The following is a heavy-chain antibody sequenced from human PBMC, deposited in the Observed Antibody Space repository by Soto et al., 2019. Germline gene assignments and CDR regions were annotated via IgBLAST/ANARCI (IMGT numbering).Heavy chain of an antibody. D-gene: IGHD4-17*01. Sequence: EVQVLESGGGLVQPGGSLRLSCAASGFTFSSYAMTWVRQAPGKGLEWVSSVGGNGTGTFYADPVKGRFTISRDNSKNTLYLQMNSLRAEDTAVYYCAKLGYGDYERRFDYWGQGTLVTVSS. CDR3: AKLGYGDYERRFDY. J-gene: IGHJ4*02. CDR1: GFTFSSYA. CDR2: VGGNGTGT. V-gene: IGHV3-23*01.